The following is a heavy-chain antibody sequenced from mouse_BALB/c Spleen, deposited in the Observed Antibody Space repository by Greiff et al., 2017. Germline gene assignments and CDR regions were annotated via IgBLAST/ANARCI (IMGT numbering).Heavy chain of an antibody. D-gene: IGHD1-2*01. V-gene: IGHV5-9-4*01. Sequence: DVMLVESGGGLVKPGGSLKLSCAASGFTFSSYAMSWVRQSPEKRLEWVAEISSGGSYTYYPDTVTGRFTISRDNAKNTLYLEMSSLRSEDTAMYYCARYGYVRAMDYWGQGTSVTVSS. J-gene: IGHJ4*01. CDR3: ARYGYVRAMDY. CDR2: ISSGGSYT. CDR1: GFTFSSYA.